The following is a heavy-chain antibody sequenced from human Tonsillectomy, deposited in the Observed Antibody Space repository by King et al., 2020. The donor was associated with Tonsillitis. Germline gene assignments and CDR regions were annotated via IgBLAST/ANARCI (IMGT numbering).Heavy chain of an antibody. CDR1: EFTFNSYG. CDR2: IWCDGSKK. J-gene: IGHJ6*03. V-gene: IGHV3-33*01. Sequence: VQLVESGGGAVQPGRSLRLSCAASEFTFNSYGMHWVRQAPGKGLEWVAVIWCDGSKKYYADSVKGRFTISRDNSKNTLYLQMNSLRDDDTAVYYCARDSGYCTSTSCYHYYYYYMDVWGKGTTVTVSS. D-gene: IGHD2-2*01. CDR3: ARDSGYCTSTSCYHYYYYYMDV.